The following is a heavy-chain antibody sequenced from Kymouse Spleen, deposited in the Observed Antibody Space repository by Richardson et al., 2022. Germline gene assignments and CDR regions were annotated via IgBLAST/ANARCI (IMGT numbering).Heavy chain of an antibody. Sequence: EVQLVESGGGVVRPGGSLRLSCAASGFTFDDYGMSWVRQAPGKGLEWVSGINWNGGSTGYADSVKGRFTISRDNAKNSLYLQMNSLRAEDTALYYCARAHITGTFNYYYYGMDVWGQGTTVTVSS. CDR2: INWNGGST. CDR1: GFTFDDYG. V-gene: IGHV3-20*d01. D-gene: IGHD1-7*01. J-gene: IGHJ6*02. CDR3: ARAHITGTFNYYYYGMDV.